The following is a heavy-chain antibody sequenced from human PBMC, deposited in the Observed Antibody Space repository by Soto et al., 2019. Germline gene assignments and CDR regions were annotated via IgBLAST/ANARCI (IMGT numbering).Heavy chain of an antibody. Sequence: QVQLQQWGAGLLKPSETLSLTCAVYGGSFSGYYWSWLRQPPGKGLEWIGEINHSGSTNYNPSLKSRGTISVETSKNPCSLKLSSVTAADTAVYYCARGRGDYGDYEDLDYWGQGTLVTVSS. CDR3: ARGRGDYGDYEDLDY. CDR2: INHSGST. CDR1: GGSFSGYY. V-gene: IGHV4-34*01. D-gene: IGHD4-17*01. J-gene: IGHJ4*02.